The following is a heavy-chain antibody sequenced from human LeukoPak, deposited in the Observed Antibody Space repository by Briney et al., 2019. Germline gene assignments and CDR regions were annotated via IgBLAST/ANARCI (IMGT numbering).Heavy chain of an antibody. V-gene: IGHV4-34*01. D-gene: IGHD2-8*01. CDR2: INHSGST. J-gene: IGHJ6*02. CDR1: GGSFSGYY. Sequence: SETLSLTCAVYGGSFSGYYWSWIRQPPGKGLEWIGEINHSGSTNYNPSLKSRVTISVDTSKNQFPLKPSSVTAADTAVYYCARRRGYLGYCTNGVCRQYYYYGMDVWGQGTTVTVSS. CDR3: ARRRGYLGYCTNGVCRQYYYYGMDV.